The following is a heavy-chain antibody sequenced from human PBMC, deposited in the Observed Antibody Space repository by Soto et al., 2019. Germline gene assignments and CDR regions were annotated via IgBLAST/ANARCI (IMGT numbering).Heavy chain of an antibody. Sequence: EVQLVESGGGLVQPGGSLRLSCAASGFTFSSYWMNWVRQAPGKGLEWVANIKQDGSEKYYVDSVKGRFTISRDKTKNSLYLQMNSLRAEDTAVYYCAIEQLQVVIPDYWGQGTLVTVSS. CDR1: GFTFSSYW. D-gene: IGHD6-13*01. CDR3: AIEQLQVVIPDY. J-gene: IGHJ4*02. CDR2: IKQDGSEK. V-gene: IGHV3-7*01.